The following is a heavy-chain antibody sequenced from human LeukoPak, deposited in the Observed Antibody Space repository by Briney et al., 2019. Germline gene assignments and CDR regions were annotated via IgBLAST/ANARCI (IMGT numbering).Heavy chain of an antibody. J-gene: IGHJ4*02. CDR2: ISAYNGKT. CDR3: ARWGPIDLWTDY. D-gene: IGHD7-27*01. V-gene: IGHV1-18*01. Sequence: ASVKVSCKASGYTFTSYGISWVRQAPGQGLEWMGWISAYNGKTDCAQKFQGRVTMTTDTSTSTAYMELRSLRPDDTAVYYCARWGPIDLWTDYWGQGTRVTVSS. CDR1: GYTFTSYG.